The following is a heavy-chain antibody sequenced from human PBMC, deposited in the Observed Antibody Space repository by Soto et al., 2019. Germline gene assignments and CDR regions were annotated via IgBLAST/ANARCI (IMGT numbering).Heavy chain of an antibody. CDR3: ARHIPGGYYYDSSGYYPPHSNWFDP. CDR1: GYAFSNYW. V-gene: IGHV5-10-1*01. J-gene: IGHJ5*02. D-gene: IGHD3-22*01. CDR2: IDPTDSFT. Sequence: PGESLKISCEGSGYAFSNYWIDWVRQVSGKGLEWMGRIDPTDSFTNYSPSFQGHVTFSADKSISTAYLQWSSLKASDTAMYYCARHIPGGYYYDSSGYYPPHSNWFDPWGQGTLVTVSS.